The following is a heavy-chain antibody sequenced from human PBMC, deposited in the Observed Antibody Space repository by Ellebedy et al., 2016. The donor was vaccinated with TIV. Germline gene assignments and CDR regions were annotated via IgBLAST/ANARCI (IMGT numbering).Heavy chain of an antibody. CDR2: INPNTGDT. CDR3: AREHYNTLTGYSATNDY. V-gene: IGHV1-2*02. D-gene: IGHD3-9*01. CDR1: GYTFTDYF. Sequence: ASVKVSCKASGYTFTDYFMHWVRQAPGQGLEWMGWINPNTGDTIYAQKFQGRVTITRDTSISTAYMELSRLRSDDTAVYYCAREHYNTLTGYSATNDYWGQGSLVTVSS. J-gene: IGHJ4*02.